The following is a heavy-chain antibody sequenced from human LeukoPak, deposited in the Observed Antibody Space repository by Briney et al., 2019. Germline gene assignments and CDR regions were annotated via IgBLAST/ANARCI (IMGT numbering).Heavy chain of an antibody. CDR2: IGGVGDRT. CDR1: GFTFNPYA. D-gene: IGHD6-19*01. V-gene: IGHV3-23*01. J-gene: IGHJ4*02. CDR3: AKASRQGAVASPLDY. Sequence: PGGSLRLSCAASGFTFNPYAMSWVRQAPGKGLEWVASIGGVGDRTYYADSVKGRFTISRDNSEDTLFLQMNSLKAEDTAVYYCAKASRQGAVASPLDYWGQGTLVTVSS.